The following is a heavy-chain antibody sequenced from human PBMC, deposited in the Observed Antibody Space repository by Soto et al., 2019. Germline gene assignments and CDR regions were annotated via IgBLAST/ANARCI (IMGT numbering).Heavy chain of an antibody. CDR2: INHSGST. Sequence: SETLSLTCAVYGGSFSGYYWSWIRQPPGKGLEWIGEINHSGSTNYNPSLKSRVTISVDTSKNQFSLKLSSVTAADTAVYYCARPPYYYGVHDAFDIWGQGTMVTVSS. D-gene: IGHD3-10*01. CDR3: ARPPYYYGVHDAFDI. CDR1: GGSFSGYY. J-gene: IGHJ3*02. V-gene: IGHV4-34*01.